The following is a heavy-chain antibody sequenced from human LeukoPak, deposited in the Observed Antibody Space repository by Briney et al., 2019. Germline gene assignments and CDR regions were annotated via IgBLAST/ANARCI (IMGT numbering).Heavy chain of an antibody. J-gene: IGHJ4*02. CDR1: GFTFSNYW. Sequence: GGSLRLSCAASGFTFSNYWMHWVRQAPGKGLVWVSRINSDGSSRNYADSVKGRFTISRDNAKNTLYLQMNSLRAEDTAVYYCAKDWNYDSSGYYSDYWGQGTLVTVSS. CDR2: INSDGSSR. D-gene: IGHD3-22*01. V-gene: IGHV3-74*01. CDR3: AKDWNYDSSGYYSDY.